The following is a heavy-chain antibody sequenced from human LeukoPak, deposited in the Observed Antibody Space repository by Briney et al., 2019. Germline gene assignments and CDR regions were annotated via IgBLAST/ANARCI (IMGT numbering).Heavy chain of an antibody. CDR1: GGSISSGGYY. J-gene: IGHJ4*02. CDR2: IYTSGST. Sequence: SETLSLTCTVSGGSISSGGYYWSWIRQHPGKGLEWIGRIYTSGSTTYNPSLKSRVTMSIDTSKNQFSLKLSSLTAADTAVYYCARDPLYGPAGYWGQGTLVTVSS. D-gene: IGHD2-2*01. V-gene: IGHV4-61*02. CDR3: ARDPLYGPAGY.